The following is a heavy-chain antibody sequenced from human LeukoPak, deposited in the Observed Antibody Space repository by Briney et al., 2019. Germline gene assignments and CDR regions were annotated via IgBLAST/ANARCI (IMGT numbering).Heavy chain of an antibody. CDR3: ARERTYGGYETGMDV. V-gene: IGHV1-69*13. J-gene: IGHJ6*02. D-gene: IGHD5-12*01. CDR1: GGTFSSYA. CDR2: IIPIFGTA. Sequence: EASVKVSCKASGGTFSSYAISWVRQAPGQGLEWMGGIIPIFGTANYAQKFQGRVTITADESTSTAYMELSSLRSEDTAVYYCARERTYGGYETGMDVWGQGTTVTVSS.